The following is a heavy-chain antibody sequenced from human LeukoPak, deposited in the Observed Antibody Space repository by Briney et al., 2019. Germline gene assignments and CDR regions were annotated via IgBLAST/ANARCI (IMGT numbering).Heavy chain of an antibody. CDR2: ISGSGGST. CDR3: AKPRLGGSSWLDY. D-gene: IGHD6-13*01. CDR1: GFTVSSNY. J-gene: IGHJ4*02. V-gene: IGHV3-23*01. Sequence: GGSLRLSCAASGFTVSSNYMSWVRQAPGKGLEWVSVISGSGGSTYYADSVKGRFTISRDNSKNTLYLQMNSLRAEDTAVYYCAKPRLGGSSWLDYWGQGTLVTVSS.